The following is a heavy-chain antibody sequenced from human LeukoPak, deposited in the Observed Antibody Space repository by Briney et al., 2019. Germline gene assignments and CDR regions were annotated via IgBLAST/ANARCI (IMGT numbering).Heavy chain of an antibody. Sequence: ASVKVSCKASGYTFTDYYIHWVRQAPGQGLEWVGYINPNSGATEYAQNFQGRVTMTRGTSISTANMELTRLRSDDTAVYYCARPQGPYYWYFDLWGRGTLVSVSS. V-gene: IGHV1-2*02. CDR3: ARPQGPYYWYFDL. J-gene: IGHJ2*01. CDR2: INPNSGAT. CDR1: GYTFTDYY.